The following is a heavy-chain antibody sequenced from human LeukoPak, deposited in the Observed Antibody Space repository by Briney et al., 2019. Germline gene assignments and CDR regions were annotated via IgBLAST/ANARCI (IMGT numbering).Heavy chain of an antibody. CDR2: IYHSGRT. D-gene: IGHD5-12*01. Sequence: SETLSLTCTVSGYSISSDYYWGWIRQPPGKGLEWIGSIYHSGRTFYNPSLKSRVTISIDTSNNRFSLRLTSVTAADTAVYYCATDPHIVATGAWGQGTLVTVSS. J-gene: IGHJ5*02. CDR1: GYSISSDYY. V-gene: IGHV4-38-2*02. CDR3: ATDPHIVATGA.